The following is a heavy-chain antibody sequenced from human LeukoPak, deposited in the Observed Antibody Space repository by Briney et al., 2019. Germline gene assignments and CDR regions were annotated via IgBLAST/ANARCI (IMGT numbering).Heavy chain of an antibody. Sequence: PGGSLRLSCAASGFTFSSYAMNWVRQAPGKGLEWVSGINWSGGSTGYADSVKGRFTISRDNAKNSLYLQMNSLRAEDTALYHCARGDILTGYYYYMDVWGKGTTVTISS. CDR1: GFTFSSYA. J-gene: IGHJ6*03. CDR3: ARGDILTGYYYYMDV. D-gene: IGHD3-9*01. CDR2: INWSGGST. V-gene: IGHV3-20*01.